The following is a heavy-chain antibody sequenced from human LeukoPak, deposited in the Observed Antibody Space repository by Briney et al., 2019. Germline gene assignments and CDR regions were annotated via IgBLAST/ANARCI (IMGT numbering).Heavy chain of an antibody. CDR3: ARDDRDISSFRFDY. V-gene: IGHV3-21*01. CDR1: GFTFNTYS. J-gene: IGHJ4*01. CDR2: ISIHSRDI. Sequence: PGGSLRLSCATSGFTFNTYSMDWVRQAPGKGLEWVSSISIHSRDIYYADSVKGRFTISRDNAKNSLHLQMNSLRAEDTAVYYCARDDRDISSFRFDYWGHGILVTVSS. D-gene: IGHD6-6*01.